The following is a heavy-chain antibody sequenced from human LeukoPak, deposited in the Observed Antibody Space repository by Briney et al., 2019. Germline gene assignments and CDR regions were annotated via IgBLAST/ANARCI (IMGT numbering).Heavy chain of an antibody. CDR2: FDPEDGET. CDR1: GYTLTELS. V-gene: IGHV1-24*01. D-gene: IGHD3-3*01. J-gene: IGHJ5*02. CDR3: ARGTLYDFWSGSSFDP. Sequence: ASVKVSCKVSGYTLTELSMHWVRQAPGKGLEWMGGFDPEDGETIYAQKFQGRVTMTEDTSTDTAYMELSSLRSEDTAVYYCARGTLYDFWSGSSFDPWGQGTLVTVSS.